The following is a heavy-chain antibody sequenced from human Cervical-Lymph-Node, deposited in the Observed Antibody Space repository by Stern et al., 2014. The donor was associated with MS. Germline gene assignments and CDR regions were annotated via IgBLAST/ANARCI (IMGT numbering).Heavy chain of an antibody. CDR3: ARTTMRPHSSRGMDV. V-gene: IGHV3-33*01. D-gene: IGHD6-6*01. Sequence: VQLVESGGGVVQPGRSLRLSCAASGFTFSSYGMHWVRQAPGKALERVAVFWYDGSNKYYADSVKGRFTISRDNSKNTLYLQMNSLRAEDTAVYYCARTTMRPHSSRGMDVWGQGTTVTVSS. CDR1: GFTFSSYG. CDR2: FWYDGSNK. J-gene: IGHJ6*02.